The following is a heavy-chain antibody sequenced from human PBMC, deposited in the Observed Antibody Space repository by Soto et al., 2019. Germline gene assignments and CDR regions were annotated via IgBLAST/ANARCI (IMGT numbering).Heavy chain of an antibody. J-gene: IGHJ6*02. CDR2: ISAYNGNT. CDR1: GYTFTSYG. V-gene: IGHV1-18*01. CDR3: AYEIWVGANSYGMDV. D-gene: IGHD1-26*01. Sequence: QVQLVQSGAEVKKPGASVKVSCKASGYTFTSYGISWVRQAPGQGLEWMGWISAYNGNTNYAQKLQGRVTMTTDTSTSTAYMALRSLRSSDTAVYYCAYEIWVGANSYGMDVWGQGTTVTVSS.